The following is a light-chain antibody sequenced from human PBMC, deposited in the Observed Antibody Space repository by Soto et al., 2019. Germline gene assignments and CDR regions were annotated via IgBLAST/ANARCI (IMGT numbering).Light chain of an antibody. J-gene: IGLJ2*01. V-gene: IGLV2-14*01. CDR2: DVS. CDR3: SSYTSSSPVV. Sequence: QSALTQPASVSGSPGQSITISCTGTSSDVGGYNYVSWYQQHPGKAPKLMIYDVSNRHSVVSNRFSGSKSGNTASLTISGLQAEYEADYYCSSYTSSSPVVFGGGTKVTVL. CDR1: SSDVGGYNY.